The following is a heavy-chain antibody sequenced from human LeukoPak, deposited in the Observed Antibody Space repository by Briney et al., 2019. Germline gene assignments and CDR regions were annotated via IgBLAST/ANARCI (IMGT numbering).Heavy chain of an antibody. CDR2: IYSSGST. V-gene: IGHV3-53*01. CDR1: GFAVSSNH. CDR3: ARRPPTNWGLDY. D-gene: IGHD7-27*01. J-gene: IGHJ4*02. Sequence: GGSLRLSCAASGFAVSSNHMNWVRQAPGKGLEWVSVIYSSGSTYYADSVKGRFTISRDSSNNMLFLRMNSLRAEDTAVYYCARRPPTNWGLDYWGQGTLVTVSS.